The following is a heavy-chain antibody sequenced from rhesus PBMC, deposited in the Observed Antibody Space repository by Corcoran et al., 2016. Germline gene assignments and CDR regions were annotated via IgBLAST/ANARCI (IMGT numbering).Heavy chain of an antibody. J-gene: IGHJ4*01. Sequence: QVQLKESGPGLVKPSETPSLTCAVSGGSIRSNYWSWIRPPPGKGLEWIGRISGRDGTTDSSPSLKSRVTISTDTSENHFPLKLSSVTAADAAVYYCARGKYSSGWYRPFDCWGQGVLVTVSS. V-gene: IGHV4-173*01. CDR2: ISGRDGTT. D-gene: IGHD6-31*01. CDR3: ARGKYSSGWYRPFDC. CDR1: GGSIRSNY.